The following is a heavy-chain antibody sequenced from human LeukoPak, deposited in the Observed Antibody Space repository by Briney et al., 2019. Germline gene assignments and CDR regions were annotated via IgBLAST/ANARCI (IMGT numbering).Heavy chain of an antibody. CDR2: ISAYNGNT. V-gene: IGHV1-18*04. D-gene: IGHD3-3*01. J-gene: IGHJ4*02. CDR1: GYTFTGYY. CDR3: ARGAGRSDFWSGSGDRYYFDY. Sequence: ASVKVSCKASGYTFTGYYMHWVRQAPGQGLEWMGWISAYNGNTNYAQKLQGRVTMTTDTSTSTAYMELRSLRSDDTAVYYCARGAGRSDFWSGSGDRYYFDYWGQGTLVTVSS.